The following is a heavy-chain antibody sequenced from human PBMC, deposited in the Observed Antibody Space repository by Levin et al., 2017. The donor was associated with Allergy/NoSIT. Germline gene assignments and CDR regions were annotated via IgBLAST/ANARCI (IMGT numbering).Heavy chain of an antibody. CDR2: IYYSGST. CDR3: ARDNDSSGYSYYDYGMDA. D-gene: IGHD3-22*01. J-gene: IGHJ6*02. CDR1: GGSISSYY. Sequence: SETLSLTCTVSGGSISSYYWSWIRQPPGKGLEWIGYIYYSGSTNYNPSLKSRVTISVDTSKNQFSLKLSSVTAADTAVYYCARDNDSSGYSYYDYGMDAWGQGTTVTVSS. V-gene: IGHV4-59*01.